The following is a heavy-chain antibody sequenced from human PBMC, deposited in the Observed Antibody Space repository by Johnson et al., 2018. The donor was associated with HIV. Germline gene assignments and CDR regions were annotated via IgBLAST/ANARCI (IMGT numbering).Heavy chain of an antibody. V-gene: IGHV3-30*02. J-gene: IGHJ3*02. CDR1: GFTFSSYG. CDR3: AREGHGAFDI. Sequence: QVQLVESGGGVVQPGGSLRLSCAASGFTFSSYGMHWVRQAPGKGLERVTFIRYDGSNEYYADSVKGRFTISRDNSKNTLYLQMNSLRAEDTAVYYCAREGHGAFDIWGQGTMVTVSS. CDR2: IRYDGSNE.